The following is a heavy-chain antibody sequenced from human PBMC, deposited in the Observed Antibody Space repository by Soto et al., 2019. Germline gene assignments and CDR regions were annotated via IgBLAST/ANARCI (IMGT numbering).Heavy chain of an antibody. CDR1: VGTFSSYA. J-gene: IGHJ4*02. D-gene: IGHD4-17*01. CDR2: IIPIFGTA. V-gene: IGHV1-69*13. CDR3: ARDPGYGDYEGNFDY. Sequence: GXSVKVSCKASVGTFSSYAISWVRQAPGQGLEWLGGIIPIFGTANYAQKFQGRVTITADESTSTAYMELSSLRSEDTAVYYCARDPGYGDYEGNFDYWGQGTLVTVSS.